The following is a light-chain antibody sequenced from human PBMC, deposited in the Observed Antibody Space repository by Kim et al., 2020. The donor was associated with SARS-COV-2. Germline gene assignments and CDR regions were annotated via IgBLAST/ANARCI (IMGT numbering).Light chain of an antibody. CDR3: QSYDSSLSGYV. Sequence: QTVTISCTGSSSNIGAGYDVHWYRQLPRTAPKLLIYARTNRPSGVPDRVSGSKSGTSASLAITGLQAEDEADYYCQSYDSSLSGYVFGSGTKVTVL. J-gene: IGLJ1*01. CDR1: SSNIGAGYD. V-gene: IGLV1-40*01. CDR2: ART.